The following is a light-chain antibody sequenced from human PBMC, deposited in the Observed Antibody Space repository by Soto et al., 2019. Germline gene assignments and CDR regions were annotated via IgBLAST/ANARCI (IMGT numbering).Light chain of an antibody. Sequence: DIVMTQSPDSLAVSLGERATINCKSSQSVLYSSNNKNYLAWYQQKPGQPPKLLIYWASTRESGVPDRCSGSGYGTDFTLTISSLQAEDVAVYYCQQYYSTPTWTFGQGNKVEIK. CDR3: QQYYSTPTWT. V-gene: IGKV4-1*01. J-gene: IGKJ1*01. CDR1: QSVLYSSNNKNY. CDR2: WAS.